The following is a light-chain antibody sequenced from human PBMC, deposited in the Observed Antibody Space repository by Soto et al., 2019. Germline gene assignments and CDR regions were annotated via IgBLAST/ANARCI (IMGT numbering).Light chain of an antibody. CDR3: QQHYNIPRT. V-gene: IGKV1-39*01. CDR1: QPISDY. Sequence: DIQMTQSPSSLSGSVGYRVTITFRTRQPISDYLTWYQQKPGKAPTLLIYTTSNLQSGVPSRFSGSGSATHFTLTISSLQPEDFATYYCQQHYNIPRTFGQGTKVDIK. J-gene: IGKJ1*01. CDR2: TTS.